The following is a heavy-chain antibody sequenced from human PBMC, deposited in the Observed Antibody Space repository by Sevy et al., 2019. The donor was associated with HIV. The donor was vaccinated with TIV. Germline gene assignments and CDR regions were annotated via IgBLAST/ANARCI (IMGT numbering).Heavy chain of an antibody. CDR2: ISWNSGSI. V-gene: IGHV3-9*01. CDR3: ARDLGSSWYDVDWYFDL. Sequence: GGSLRLSCAVSGFTFDDYAMHWVRQAPGKGLEWFSSISWNSGSIDYADSVKGRFSISRDDAKNSLYLQMNSLRPEDTALYYSARDLGSSWYDVDWYFDLWGRGTLVTVSS. D-gene: IGHD6-13*01. CDR1: GFTFDDYA. J-gene: IGHJ2*01.